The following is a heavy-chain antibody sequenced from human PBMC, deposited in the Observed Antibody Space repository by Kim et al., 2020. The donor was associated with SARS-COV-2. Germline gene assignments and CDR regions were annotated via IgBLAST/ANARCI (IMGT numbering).Heavy chain of an antibody. D-gene: IGHD6-19*01. CDR1: GGTFSSYA. CDR2: IIPILGIA. Sequence: SVKVSCKASGGTFSSYAISWVRQAPGQGLEWMGRIIPILGIANYAQKFQGRVTITADKSTSTAYMELSSLRSEDTAGYYCAASGIAVADPFDYWGQGTL. V-gene: IGHV1-69*04. CDR3: AASGIAVADPFDY. J-gene: IGHJ4*02.